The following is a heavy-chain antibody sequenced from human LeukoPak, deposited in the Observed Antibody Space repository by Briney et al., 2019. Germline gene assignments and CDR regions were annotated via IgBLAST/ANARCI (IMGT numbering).Heavy chain of an antibody. J-gene: IGHJ4*02. V-gene: IGHV3-30-3*01. CDR3: VRLGYYYDSSGYYYDFDY. CDR2: ISYDGSNK. Sequence: PGGSLRLSCAASGFTFSSYAMHWVRQAPGKGLEWVAVISYDGSNKYYADSVKGRFTISRDNSKNTLYLQMNSLRAEDAAVYYCVRLGYYYDSSGYYYDFDYWGQGTLVTVSS. CDR1: GFTFSSYA. D-gene: IGHD3-22*01.